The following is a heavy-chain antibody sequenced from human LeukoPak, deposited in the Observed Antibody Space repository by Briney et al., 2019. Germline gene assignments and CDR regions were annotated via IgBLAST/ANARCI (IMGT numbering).Heavy chain of an antibody. Sequence: SETPSLTCTVSGGSVSSGSYYWSWIRQPPGKGLEWIGYIYYSGSTNYNPSLKSRVTISVDTSKNQFSLKLSSVTAADTAVYYCARSYYDILTGSGMTYYFDYWGQGTLVTVSS. CDR2: IYYSGST. V-gene: IGHV4-61*01. D-gene: IGHD3-9*01. J-gene: IGHJ4*02. CDR1: GGSVSSGSYY. CDR3: ARSYYDILTGSGMTYYFDY.